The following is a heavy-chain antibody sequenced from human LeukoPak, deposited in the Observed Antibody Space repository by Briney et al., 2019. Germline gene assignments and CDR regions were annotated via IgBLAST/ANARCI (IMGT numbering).Heavy chain of an antibody. J-gene: IGHJ4*02. V-gene: IGHV3-30*18. Sequence: GGSLRLSCAASGFTFSSYGMHWVRQAPGKGLEWVAVISYDGSHKYYADSVKGRFTISRDNSKNTLYLQMNSLRAEDTAVYYCAKGSTSWTIDYWGQGTLVTVSS. CDR1: GFTFSSYG. CDR2: ISYDGSHK. D-gene: IGHD2-2*01. CDR3: AKGSTSWTIDY.